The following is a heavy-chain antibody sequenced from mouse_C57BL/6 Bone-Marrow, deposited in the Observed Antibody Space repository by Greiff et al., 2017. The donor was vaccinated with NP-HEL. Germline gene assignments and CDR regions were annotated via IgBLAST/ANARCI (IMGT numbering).Heavy chain of an antibody. CDR1: GYTFTSYG. J-gene: IGHJ3*01. CDR2: IYPRSGNT. V-gene: IGHV1-81*01. CDR3: ARLRPFAY. Sequence: QVQLKESGAELARPGASVKLSCKASGYTFTSYGISWVKQRTGQGLEWIGEIYPRSGNTYYNEKFKGKATLTADKSSSTAYMELRSLTSEDSAVYVCARLRPFAYWGQGTLVTVSA.